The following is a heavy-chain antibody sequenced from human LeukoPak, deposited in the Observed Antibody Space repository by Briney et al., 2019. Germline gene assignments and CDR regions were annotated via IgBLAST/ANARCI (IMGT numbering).Heavy chain of an antibody. J-gene: IGHJ4*02. D-gene: IGHD3-10*01. V-gene: IGHV3-23*01. Sequence: GGSLRLSCAASGFTFSTYAMTWVRQAPGKGLEWVSTISGSGGNTYHADSVKGRFTISRDNSKNTLYLQMNSLRAEDTAVYYCARGGQTFDYWGQGTLVTVSS. CDR3: ARGGQTFDY. CDR2: ISGSGGNT. CDR1: GFTFSTYA.